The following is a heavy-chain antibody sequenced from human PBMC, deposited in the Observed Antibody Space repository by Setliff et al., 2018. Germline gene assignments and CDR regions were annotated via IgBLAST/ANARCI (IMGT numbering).Heavy chain of an antibody. V-gene: IGHV1-24*01. CDR3: ATRPRYRYFFNY. D-gene: IGHD5-18*01. CDR2: FDPEEGQA. J-gene: IGHJ4*02. Sequence: ASVKVSCKFSGYTLTELSIFWVRQAPGKGLEWMGGFDPEEGQAIYAQKFQGRVTMTEDTSTDTAYMALNSLRSEDTAVYYCATRPRYRYFFNYWGQGTLVPSPQ. CDR1: GYTLTELS.